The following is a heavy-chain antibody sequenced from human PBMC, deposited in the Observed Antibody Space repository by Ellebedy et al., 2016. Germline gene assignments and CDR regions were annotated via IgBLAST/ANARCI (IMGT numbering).Heavy chain of an antibody. D-gene: IGHD2-15*01. J-gene: IGHJ2*01. Sequence: GGSLRLSCSASGFTFSSYAMHWVRQAPGKGLEYVSAISSNGGSTYYADSVKGRFTISRDNSKNTLYLQMSSLRAEDTAVYYCARDVMVVAATRYGYFDLWGRGTLVTVSS. CDR1: GFTFSSYA. CDR2: ISSNGGST. V-gene: IGHV3-64D*06. CDR3: ARDVMVVAATRYGYFDL.